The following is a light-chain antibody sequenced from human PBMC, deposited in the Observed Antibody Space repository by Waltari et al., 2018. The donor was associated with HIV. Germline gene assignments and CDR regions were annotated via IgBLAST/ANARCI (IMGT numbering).Light chain of an antibody. J-gene: IGLJ2*01. CDR1: SSDVGGYKF. V-gene: IGLV2-11*01. CDR3: CSYAGSYTMV. Sequence: QSALTQPRSVSGSPGQSVTISCTGSSSDVGGYKFVSWYQQHPGKAPKVIIHDVSERPSGVPARFSGSKSGNTASLTISGLQADEHADYYCCSYAGSYTMVFGGGTKLTVL. CDR2: DVS.